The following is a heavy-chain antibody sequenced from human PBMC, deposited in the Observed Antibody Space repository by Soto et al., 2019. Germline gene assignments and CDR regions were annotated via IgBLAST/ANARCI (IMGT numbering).Heavy chain of an antibody. Sequence: ASVKVSCKASGGTFSSYAISWVRQAPGQGLEWMGGITPIFGTANYAQKFQGRVTITADESTSTAYMELSSLRSEDTAVYYCARDPSLEDSSMARWGQGTLVTVSS. CDR2: ITPIFGTA. D-gene: IGHD6-6*01. J-gene: IGHJ4*02. CDR1: GGTFSSYA. CDR3: ARDPSLEDSSMAR. V-gene: IGHV1-69*13.